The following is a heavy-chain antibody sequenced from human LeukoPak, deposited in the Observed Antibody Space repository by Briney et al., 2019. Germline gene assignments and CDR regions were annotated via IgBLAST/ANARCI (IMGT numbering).Heavy chain of an antibody. CDR1: GFTFGSYW. V-gene: IGHV3-21*01. CDR2: ITSSSSYI. CDR3: ARGSTYSSGWYTGFDY. J-gene: IGHJ4*02. Sequence: GGSLRLSCAASGFTFGSYWMNWVRQAPGKGLEWVSSITSSSSYIYYADSVKGRFTISRDNAKKSVYLQMNSLRAEDTAVYYCARGSTYSSGWYTGFDYWGQGTLVTVSS. D-gene: IGHD6-19*01.